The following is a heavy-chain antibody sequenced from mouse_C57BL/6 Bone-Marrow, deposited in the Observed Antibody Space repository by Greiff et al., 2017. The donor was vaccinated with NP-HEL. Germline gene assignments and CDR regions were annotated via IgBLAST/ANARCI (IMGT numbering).Heavy chain of an antibody. J-gene: IGHJ4*01. CDR2: INPNNGGT. Sequence: EVQLQQSGPELVKPGASVKIPCKASGYTFTDYNMDWVKQSHGKSLEWIGDINPNNGGTIYNQKFKGKATLTVDKYSSTAYMELRSLTSEDTAVYYCARGIYYYGSSYLYAMDYWGQGTSVTVSS. CDR1: GYTFTDYN. CDR3: ARGIYYYGSSYLYAMDY. V-gene: IGHV1-18*01. D-gene: IGHD1-1*01.